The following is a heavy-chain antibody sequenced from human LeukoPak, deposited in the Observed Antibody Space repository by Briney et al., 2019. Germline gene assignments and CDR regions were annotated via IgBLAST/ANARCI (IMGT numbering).Heavy chain of an antibody. CDR1: GGTFSSYA. CDR2: IIPIFGTA. J-gene: IGHJ1*01. Sequence: SVKVSCKASGGTFSSYAISWVRQAPGQGLEWMGGIIPIFGTANYAQKFQGRVTITTDESTSTAYMELSSLRAEDTAVYYCARERMVRGVNAGYFQHWGQGTLVTVSS. D-gene: IGHD3-10*01. CDR3: ARERMVRGVNAGYFQH. V-gene: IGHV1-69*05.